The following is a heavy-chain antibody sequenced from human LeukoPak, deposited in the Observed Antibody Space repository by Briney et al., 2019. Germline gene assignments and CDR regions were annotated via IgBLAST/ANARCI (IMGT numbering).Heavy chain of an antibody. V-gene: IGHV1-8*02. J-gene: IGHJ1*01. CDR2: INPNSGNT. CDR1: GYTFTGYY. D-gene: IGHD6-13*01. CDR3: ARGGRYYSSRLFQH. Sequence: RRASVRVSCKASGYTFTGYYMHWVRQAPGQGLEWMGWINPNSGNTGYAQKFQGRVTMTRNTSISTAYMELSSLRSEDTAVYYCARGGRYYSSRLFQHWGQGTLVTVSS.